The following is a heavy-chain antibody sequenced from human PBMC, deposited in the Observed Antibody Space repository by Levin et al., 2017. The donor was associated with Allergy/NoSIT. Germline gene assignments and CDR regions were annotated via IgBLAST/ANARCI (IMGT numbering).Heavy chain of an antibody. CDR3: AKDRDRNPTIDY. CDR1: GFTFSTYG. J-gene: IGHJ4*02. V-gene: IGHV3-30*18. CDR2: ISYDGNNK. D-gene: IGHD2-15*01. Sequence: GESLKISCAASGFTFSTYGMHWVRQAPGKGLEWVAVISYDGNNKYYADSVKGRFTISRDNSKNTLYLQMNSLRAEDTGVYYCAKDRDRNPTIDYWGQGTLVTVSS.